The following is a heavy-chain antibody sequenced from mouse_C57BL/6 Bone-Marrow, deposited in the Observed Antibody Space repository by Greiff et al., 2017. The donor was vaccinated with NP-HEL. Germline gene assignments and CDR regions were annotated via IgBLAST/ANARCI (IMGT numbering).Heavy chain of an antibody. D-gene: IGHD1-1*01. J-gene: IGHJ1*03. CDR1: GYTFTSYW. CDR2: IYPSDSET. V-gene: IGHV1-61*01. Sequence: VQLQQPGAELVRPGSSVKLSCKASGYTFTSYWMDWVKQRPGQGLEWIGNIYPSDSETHYNQKFKDKATLTVDKSSSTAYMQLSSLTSEDSAVYYCARGPITTVVAKRYFDVWGTGTTVTVSS. CDR3: ARGPITTVVAKRYFDV.